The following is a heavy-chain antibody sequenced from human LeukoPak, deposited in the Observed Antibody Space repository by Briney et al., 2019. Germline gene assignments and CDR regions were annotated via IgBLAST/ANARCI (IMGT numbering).Heavy chain of an antibody. J-gene: IGHJ4*02. CDR1: GGSVSGYY. CDR3: ARVQQLGQGFHY. CDR2: IYFRGST. V-gene: IGHV4-59*02. Sequence: SETLSLTCTVSGGSVSGYYWSWIRQPPGKGLEWIGYIYFRGSTNYNPSLKSRVTISVDTSKNQFSLQLNSVTPEDTAVYYCARVQQLGQGFHYWGLGTLVTVSS. D-gene: IGHD6-13*01.